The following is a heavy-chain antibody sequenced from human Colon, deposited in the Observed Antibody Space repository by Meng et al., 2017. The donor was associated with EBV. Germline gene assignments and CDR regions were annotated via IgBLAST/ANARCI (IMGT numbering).Heavy chain of an antibody. CDR2: GST. D-gene: IGHD3-10*01. Sequence: QLQLQGSGPXLVKPXXXLSLTCTVSGDSISSSNYYWGWIRQPPGKGLEWIGSGSTYYNPSLKSRVSISVDTSKNQFSLKLTSVTAADTAVYYCVLAGIIMPTFDYWGQGTLVTVSS. V-gene: IGHV4-39*07. CDR1: GDSISSSNYY. CDR3: VLAGIIMPTFDY. J-gene: IGHJ4*02.